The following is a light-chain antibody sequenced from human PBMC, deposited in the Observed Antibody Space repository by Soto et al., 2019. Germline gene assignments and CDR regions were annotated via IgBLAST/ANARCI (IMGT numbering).Light chain of an antibody. Sequence: DIQMTQSPSTLSASVGDRVTITCRASQSISRCLAWYQQKPGKAPKVLIYDASSLESGVPSRFSGSGSGTEFTLTISSLQPDDFATYYRQQYNSYALTFGGGTKVEIK. CDR2: DAS. J-gene: IGKJ4*01. V-gene: IGKV1-5*01. CDR1: QSISRC. CDR3: QQYNSYALT.